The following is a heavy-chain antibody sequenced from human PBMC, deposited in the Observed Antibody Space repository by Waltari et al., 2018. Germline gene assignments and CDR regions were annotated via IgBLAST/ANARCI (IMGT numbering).Heavy chain of an antibody. CDR3: QFVHWNGDFDF. J-gene: IGHJ4*02. CDR2: IRHDASNK. Sequence: QVQVVESGGGVVRPGGSLRLSCAASGFPFPSYAMHWVRQAPGKGLEWIAFIRHDASNKFYVDSVKGRFTISRDVSSHTLYLQMDRLRSEDTAVYFCQFVHWNGDFDFWGQGTLVTVSS. V-gene: IGHV3-30*02. CDR1: GFPFPSYA. D-gene: IGHD1-1*01.